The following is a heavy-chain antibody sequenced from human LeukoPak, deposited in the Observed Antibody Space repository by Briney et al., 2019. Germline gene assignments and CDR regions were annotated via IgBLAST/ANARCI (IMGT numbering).Heavy chain of an antibody. J-gene: IGHJ4*02. CDR2: IRSKANSYAT. CDR1: GFTFSGSA. Sequence: GGSLRLSCAASGFTFSGSAMHWVRQASGKGLEWVGRIRSKANSYATAYAASVKGRFTISRDDSKNTAYLQMNSLKTEDTAVYYCTRLCRSGWDYFDYWGQGTLVTVSS. V-gene: IGHV3-73*01. D-gene: IGHD6-19*01. CDR3: TRLCRSGWDYFDY.